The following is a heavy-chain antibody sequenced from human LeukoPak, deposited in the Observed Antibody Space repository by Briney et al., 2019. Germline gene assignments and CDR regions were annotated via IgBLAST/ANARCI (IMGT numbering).Heavy chain of an antibody. J-gene: IGHJ5*02. V-gene: IGHV1-18*01. D-gene: IGHD2-2*01. CDR1: GYTFTSYG. CDR2: ISAYNGNT. CDR3: ARDRGRSIVVVPARWFDP. Sequence: ASVKVSCKASGYTFTSYGISWVRQAPGQGLEWMGWISAYNGNTNYAQKFQGRVTMTRDTSISTAYMELSRLRSDDTAVYYCARDRGRSIVVVPARWFDPWGQGTLVTVSS.